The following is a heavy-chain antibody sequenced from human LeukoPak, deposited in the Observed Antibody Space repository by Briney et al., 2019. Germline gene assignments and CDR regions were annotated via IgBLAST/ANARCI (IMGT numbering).Heavy chain of an antibody. Sequence: SETLSLTCAVYGGSFSGYYWSWIRQPPGKGLEWIGEVNHSGSTNHNPSLKSGRTISVDTSKNQFSLKVRSVTAADTAVYYCARVLGGVIVSPFDYWGQGTLVTVSS. V-gene: IGHV4-34*01. CDR3: ARVLGGVIVSPFDY. CDR1: GGSFSGYY. CDR2: VNHSGST. D-gene: IGHD3-16*02. J-gene: IGHJ4*02.